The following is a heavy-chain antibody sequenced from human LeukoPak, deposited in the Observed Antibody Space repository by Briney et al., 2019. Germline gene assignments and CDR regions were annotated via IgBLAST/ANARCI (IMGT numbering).Heavy chain of an antibody. CDR3: ARQDYDILTGYPCDFDY. V-gene: IGHV4-39*01. CDR2: IYYSGST. CDR1: GGSISSSSYY. J-gene: IGHJ4*02. D-gene: IGHD3-9*01. Sequence: SETLSLTCTVSGGSISSSSYYWGWIRQPPGKGLEWIGSIYYSGSTYYNPSLKSRVTISVDTSKNQFSLKLSSVTAADTAVYYCARQDYDILTGYPCDFDYWGQGTLVTVSS.